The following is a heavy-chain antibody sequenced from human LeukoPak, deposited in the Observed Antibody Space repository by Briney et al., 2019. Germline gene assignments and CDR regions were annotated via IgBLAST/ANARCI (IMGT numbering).Heavy chain of an antibody. CDR3: ARASIAAAGPHDVYDI. J-gene: IGHJ3*02. Sequence: PGGSLRLSCAASGFTFSSHAMHRVRQAPGKGLEYVSAIRSDGSETWYRNSVKGRFTISRDNSKKMLYLQMGSLRVEDMAVYYCARASIAAAGPHDVYDIWGRGTMVTVSS. D-gene: IGHD6-13*01. CDR2: IRSDGSET. CDR1: GFTFSSHA. V-gene: IGHV3-64*01.